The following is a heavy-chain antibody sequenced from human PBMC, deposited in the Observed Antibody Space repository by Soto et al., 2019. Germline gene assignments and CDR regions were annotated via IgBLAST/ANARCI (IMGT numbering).Heavy chain of an antibody. J-gene: IGHJ4*02. V-gene: IGHV1-69*01. CDR2: IIPIFGTA. Sequence: SGQRSCKASQCTFNIYAISWVRQAPGQGLEWMGGIIPIFGTANYAQKFQGRVTITADESTSTAYMELSSLRSEDTAVYYCARDSSGYYYFDYWGQGTLVTVSS. CDR1: QCTFNIYA. CDR3: ARDSSGYYYFDY. D-gene: IGHD3-22*01.